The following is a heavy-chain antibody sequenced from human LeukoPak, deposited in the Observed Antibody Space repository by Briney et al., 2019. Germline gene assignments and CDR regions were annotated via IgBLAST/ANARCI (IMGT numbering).Heavy chain of an antibody. J-gene: IGHJ4*02. V-gene: IGHV3-33*01. D-gene: IGHD3-22*01. Sequence: GGSLRLSCAASGFTFSSYGMHWVRQAPGKGLEWVAVIWYDGSNKYYADSVKGRFTIARDNSKNTLYLQMNSLRAEDTAVYYCARVPSYDSSGIHYWGQGTLVTVSS. CDR2: IWYDGSNK. CDR1: GFTFSSYG. CDR3: ARVPSYDSSGIHY.